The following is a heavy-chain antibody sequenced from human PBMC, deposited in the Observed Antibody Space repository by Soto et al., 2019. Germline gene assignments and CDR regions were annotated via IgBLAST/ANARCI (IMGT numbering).Heavy chain of an antibody. CDR1: GGTFSSYA. CDR2: LIPIFGTA. Sequence: QAQLVQSGAEVKKPGSSMKVSCRASGGTFSSYAISWVRQAPGQGLEWMGGLIPIFGTANYAQKFQGRVTITADESTSPAYMELSSLRSEDTAVYYCARDNGSGGVTDYYYYGMDVLGQGTTVTVSS. D-gene: IGHD1-26*01. J-gene: IGHJ6*02. V-gene: IGHV1-69*01. CDR3: ARDNGSGGVTDYYYYGMDV.